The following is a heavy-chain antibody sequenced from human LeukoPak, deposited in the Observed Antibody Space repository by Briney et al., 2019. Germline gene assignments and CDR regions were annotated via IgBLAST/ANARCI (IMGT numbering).Heavy chain of an antibody. V-gene: IGHV3-33*01. D-gene: IGHD2-21*02. CDR2: IWYDGSNK. J-gene: IGHJ3*02. CDR1: GFTFSSYG. Sequence: PGRSLRLSCAASGFTFSSYGMHWVRQAPGKGLEWVAVIWYDGSNKYYADSVMGRFTISRDNSKNTLYLQMNSLRAEDTAVYYCARDPCGGDCYAFDIWGQGTMVTVSS. CDR3: ARDPCGGDCYAFDI.